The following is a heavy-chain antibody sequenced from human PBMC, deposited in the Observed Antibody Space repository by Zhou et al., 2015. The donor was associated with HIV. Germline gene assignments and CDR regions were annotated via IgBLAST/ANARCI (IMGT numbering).Heavy chain of an antibody. CDR1: GFTFRTYA. CDR3: ASDWAYGMNV. D-gene: IGHD2-21*01. Sequence: EAQLLESGGGLGQPGGSLRLSCVASGFTFRTYAMTWVRLAPGKGLEWVAGISDNGVHTYYGDSVKGRFSISRDNAKNTLYLEMNSLKGEDTAVYFCASDWAYGMNVWGQGTTVTVAS. CDR2: ISDNGVHT. J-gene: IGHJ6*02. V-gene: IGHV3-23*01.